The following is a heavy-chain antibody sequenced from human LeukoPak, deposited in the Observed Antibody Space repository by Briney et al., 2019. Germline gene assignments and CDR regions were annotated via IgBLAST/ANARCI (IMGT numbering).Heavy chain of an antibody. D-gene: IGHD1-14*01. CDR2: ISSNGGST. V-gene: IGHV3-64*01. J-gene: IGHJ6*02. CDR3: ARGGFPERYHQTYYYYYGMDV. CDR1: GFTFSSYA. Sequence: PGGSLRLSCAASGFTFSSYAMHWVRQAPGKGLEYVSAISSNGGSTYYGNSVKGRFTISRDNSKNTLYLQMGSLRAEDMAVYYCARGGFPERYHQTYYYYYGMDVWGQGTTVTVSS.